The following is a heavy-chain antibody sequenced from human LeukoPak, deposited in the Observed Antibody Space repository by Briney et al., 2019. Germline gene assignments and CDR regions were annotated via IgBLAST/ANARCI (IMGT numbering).Heavy chain of an antibody. CDR3: ATDGDRYGYELDY. CDR1: GYTLTELS. CDR2: FDPEDGET. V-gene: IGHV1-24*01. D-gene: IGHD5-18*01. Sequence: ASVKVSCKVSGYTLTELSMHWVRQAPGKGLEWMGGFDPEDGETINAQKFQGRVTMTEDTSTDTAYMELSGLRSEDTAVYYCATDGDRYGYELDYWGQGTLVTVSS. J-gene: IGHJ4*02.